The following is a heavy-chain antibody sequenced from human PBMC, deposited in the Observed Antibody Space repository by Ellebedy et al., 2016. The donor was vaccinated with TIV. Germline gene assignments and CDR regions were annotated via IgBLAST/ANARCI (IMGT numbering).Heavy chain of an antibody. V-gene: IGHV3-15*01. CDR1: GFTFSNAW. Sequence: GESLKISXAASGFTFSNAWMSWVRQAPGKGLEWVGRIKSKTDGGTTDYAAPVKGRFTISRDDSKNTLYLQMNSLKTEDTAVYYCTTDRQYQLLYGDYWGQGTLVTVSS. D-gene: IGHD2-2*02. J-gene: IGHJ4*02. CDR2: IKSKTDGGTT. CDR3: TTDRQYQLLYGDY.